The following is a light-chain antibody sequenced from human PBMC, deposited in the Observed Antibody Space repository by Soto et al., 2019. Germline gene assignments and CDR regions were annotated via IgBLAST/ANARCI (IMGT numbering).Light chain of an antibody. J-gene: IGKJ1*01. Sequence: EIVLTQSPGTLSLSPGERATLSCRASQTIKSTSLAWYQQRPGQAPSLLIYGASSRATGIPDKFSGSGSGTDFTITISRLEPEDSAVYYCQQYGSSPRTFGQGTNVEI. CDR3: QQYGSSPRT. CDR2: GAS. V-gene: IGKV3-20*01. CDR1: QTIKSTS.